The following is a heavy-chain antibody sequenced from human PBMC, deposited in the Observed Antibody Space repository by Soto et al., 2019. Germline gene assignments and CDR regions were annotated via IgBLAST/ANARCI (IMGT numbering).Heavy chain of an antibody. CDR1: GGSISSGGYY. Sequence: KTSETLSLTCTVSGGSISSGGYYWSWIRQHPGKGLEWIGYIYYSGSTYYNPSLKSRVTISVDTSKNQFSLKLSSVTAADTAVYYCARDRIRSDGDLGPGSWFDPWGQGTLVTVSS. D-gene: IGHD3-16*01. CDR3: ARDRIRSDGDLGPGSWFDP. V-gene: IGHV4-31*03. CDR2: IYYSGST. J-gene: IGHJ5*02.